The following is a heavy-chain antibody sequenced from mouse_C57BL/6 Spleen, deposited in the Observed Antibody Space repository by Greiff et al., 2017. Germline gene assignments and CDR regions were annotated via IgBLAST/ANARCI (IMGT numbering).Heavy chain of an antibody. V-gene: IGHV6-3*01. Sequence: EVQLQEPGGGLVKPGGSMKLSCVASGFTFSNYWMNWVRQSPEKGLEWVAQIRLKSDNYATHYAESVKGRFTISRDDSKSSVYLQMNNLRAEDTGMYYCTGYYGSSVYWYFDVWGTGTTVTVSS. CDR1: GFTFSNYW. J-gene: IGHJ1*03. CDR2: IRLKSDNYAT. CDR3: TGYYGSSVYWYFDV. D-gene: IGHD1-1*01.